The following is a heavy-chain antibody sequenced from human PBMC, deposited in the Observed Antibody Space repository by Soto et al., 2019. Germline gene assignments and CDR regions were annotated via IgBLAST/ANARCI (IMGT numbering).Heavy chain of an antibody. V-gene: IGHV1-69*01. CDR3: ARMGGITGTPDYYYYGMDV. D-gene: IGHD1-7*01. Sequence: QVQLVQSGAEVKKPGSSVKVSCKASGGTFSSYAISWVRQAPGQGLEWMGGIIPIFGTANYAQKFQGRVTITADESTSTDYMELSSLRSEDTAVYYCARMGGITGTPDYYYYGMDVWGQGTTVTVSS. CDR1: GGTFSSYA. J-gene: IGHJ6*02. CDR2: IIPIFGTA.